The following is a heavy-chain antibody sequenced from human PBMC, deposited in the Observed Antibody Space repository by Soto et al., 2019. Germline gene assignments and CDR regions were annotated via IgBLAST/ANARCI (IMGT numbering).Heavy chain of an antibody. D-gene: IGHD3-22*01. Sequence: GGSLRLSCAASGFTFSSYGMHWVRQAPGKGLEWVAVISYDGSNKYYADSVKGRFTISRDNSKNTLYLQMNSLRAEDTAVYYCAKDLWPLRITMIVVVNTYYFDYWGQGTLVTVSS. CDR2: ISYDGSNK. CDR1: GFTFSSYG. V-gene: IGHV3-30*18. J-gene: IGHJ4*02. CDR3: AKDLWPLRITMIVVVNTYYFDY.